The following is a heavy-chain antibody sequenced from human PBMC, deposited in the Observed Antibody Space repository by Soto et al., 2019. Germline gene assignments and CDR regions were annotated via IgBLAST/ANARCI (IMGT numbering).Heavy chain of an antibody. V-gene: IGHV3-21*01. Sequence: PGGSLRLSCSVSGFIFSTYGMNWVRQSPGKGLEWVSSISSSRSYIYYADSVRGRFTISRDNAKELLFLQMNSLRAEDTAVYYCARANAGTFDFVGGYPYAFDYWGPGTQVTVSS. CDR3: ARANAGTFDFVGGYPYAFDY. CDR1: GFIFSTYG. J-gene: IGHJ4*02. D-gene: IGHD2-8*01. CDR2: ISSSRSYI.